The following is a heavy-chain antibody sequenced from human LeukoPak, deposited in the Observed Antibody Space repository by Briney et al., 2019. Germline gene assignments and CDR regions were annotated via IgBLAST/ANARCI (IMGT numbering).Heavy chain of an antibody. V-gene: IGHV1-2*02. CDR3: ARGVIAAAGEIDY. Sequence: PGASVKVSCKASGYTFTGYYMHWVRQAPGQGLEWMGWINPNSGGTNYAQKFQGRVTMTRDTSISTAYMELSRLRSDDTAVYYCARGVIAAAGEIDYWGQGTLVTVSS. J-gene: IGHJ4*02. D-gene: IGHD6-13*01. CDR2: INPNSGGT. CDR1: GYTFTGYY.